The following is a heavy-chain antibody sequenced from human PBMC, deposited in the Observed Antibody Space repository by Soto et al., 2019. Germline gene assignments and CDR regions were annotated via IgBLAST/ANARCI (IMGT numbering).Heavy chain of an antibody. Sequence: EVQLLESGGGLVQPGGSLRLSCAASGFTFSSYAMRWVRQAPVKGLEWVSAISGSGDSTYYADSVKGRFTISRDNSKNTLYLQMNSLRAEDTAVYYCARRGSGSDDDYWGQGTLVTVSS. J-gene: IGHJ4*02. D-gene: IGHD1-26*01. CDR1: GFTFSSYA. CDR2: ISGSGDST. V-gene: IGHV3-23*01. CDR3: ARRGSGSDDDY.